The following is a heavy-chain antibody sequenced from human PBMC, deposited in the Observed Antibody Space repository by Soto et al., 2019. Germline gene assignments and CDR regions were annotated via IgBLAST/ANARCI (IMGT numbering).Heavy chain of an antibody. V-gene: IGHV3-11*06. CDR3: ARDHYDRSGSDY. J-gene: IGHJ1*01. D-gene: IGHD3-22*01. CDR1: GFTIRDYY. CDR2: VSEGGVHT. Sequence: QVHLVESGGGLVTPGGSLRLSCAASGFTIRDYYMSWIRQAPGKGLEWISYVSEGGVHTLYADSVKGRFTISRDNGKNSLYLQMNSLRADDTAVYFCARDHYDRSGSDYWGQG.